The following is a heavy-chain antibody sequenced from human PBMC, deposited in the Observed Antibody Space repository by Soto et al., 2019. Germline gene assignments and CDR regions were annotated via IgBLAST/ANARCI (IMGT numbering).Heavy chain of an antibody. CDR2: ISDNGGYT. V-gene: IGHV3-23*01. CDR1: GFTFSIYA. D-gene: IGHD1-26*01. CDR3: GRSSGSHPHHDY. Sequence: VHLLQSGGGLVQPGGSLRLSCAASGFTFSIYAMTWVRQAPGKGLEWVSVISDNGGYTSYADSVKGRFTISRDNFKNALYLQMTSLRAEDTAVYYCGRSSGSHPHHDYWGQGSLVTVSS. J-gene: IGHJ4*02.